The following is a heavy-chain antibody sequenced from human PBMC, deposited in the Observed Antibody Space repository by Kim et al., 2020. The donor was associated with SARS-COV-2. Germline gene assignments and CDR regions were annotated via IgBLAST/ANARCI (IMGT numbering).Heavy chain of an antibody. V-gene: IGHV5-10-1*01. J-gene: IGHJ2*01. Sequence: GESLKISCKGSGYSFTSYWISWVRQMPGKGLEWMGRIDPSDSYTNYSPSFQGHVTISADKSISTAYLQWSSLKASDTAMYYCAGRGGDYPHWYFDLWGRGTLVTVSS. CDR2: IDPSDSYT. CDR3: AGRGGDYPHWYFDL. CDR1: GYSFTSYW. D-gene: IGHD4-17*01.